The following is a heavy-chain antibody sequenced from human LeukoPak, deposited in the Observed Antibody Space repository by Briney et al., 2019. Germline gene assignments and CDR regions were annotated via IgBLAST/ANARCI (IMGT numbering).Heavy chain of an antibody. J-gene: IGHJ4*02. CDR1: GGSISSSSYY. CDR3: ARDLVAVAGTGPTDY. CDR2: IYYSGST. D-gene: IGHD6-19*01. Sequence: PSETLSLTCTVSGGSISSSSYYWGWIRQPPGKGLEWIGSIYYSGSTYYNPSLKSRVAISVDTSKNQFSLKLSSVTAADTAVYYCARDLVAVAGTGPTDYWGQGILVTVSS. V-gene: IGHV4-39*07.